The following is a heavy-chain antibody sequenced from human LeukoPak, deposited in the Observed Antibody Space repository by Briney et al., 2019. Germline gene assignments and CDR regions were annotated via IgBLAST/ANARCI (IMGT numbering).Heavy chain of an antibody. CDR1: GYTFTGYY. J-gene: IGHJ5*02. D-gene: IGHD3-16*02. V-gene: IGHV1-2*02. CDR2: INPNSGGT. Sequence: ASVKVSCEASGYTFTGYYMHWVRQAPGQGLEWMGWINPNSGGTNYAQKFQGRVTMTRDTSISTAYMELSRLRSDDTAVYYCARDTGIWYDYVWGSYRFDWFDPWGQGTLVTVSS. CDR3: ARDTGIWYDYVWGSYRFDWFDP.